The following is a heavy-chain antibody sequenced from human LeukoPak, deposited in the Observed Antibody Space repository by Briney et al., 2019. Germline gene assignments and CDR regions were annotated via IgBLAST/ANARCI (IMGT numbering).Heavy chain of an antibody. CDR3: AEGEGNDPGYTDY. CDR2: ISGSGGST. D-gene: IGHD6-13*01. J-gene: IGHJ4*02. V-gene: IGHV3-23*01. CDR1: GFTFSSYA. Sequence: PGGSLRLSCAASGFTFSSYAMSWVRQAPGKGLEWVSAISGSGGSTYYADSVKGRFTISRDNSKNTLYLQMNSLRAEDTAVYYCAEGEGNDPGYTDYWGQGTLVTVSS.